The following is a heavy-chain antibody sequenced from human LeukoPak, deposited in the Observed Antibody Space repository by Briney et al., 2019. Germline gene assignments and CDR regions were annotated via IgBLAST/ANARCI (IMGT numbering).Heavy chain of an antibody. J-gene: IGHJ4*02. CDR2: IHYSGTI. D-gene: IGHD1-26*01. CDR3: ARGERMGLDY. Sequence: SETLSLTCIVSGGSISIYYWSWIRQSPGKGLGWIGYIHYSGTINYNPSLNSRATISLDTSRDQFSLNVSSVTAADTAVYYCARGERMGLDYWGQGALSPSPQ. CDR1: GGSISIYY. V-gene: IGHV4-59*01.